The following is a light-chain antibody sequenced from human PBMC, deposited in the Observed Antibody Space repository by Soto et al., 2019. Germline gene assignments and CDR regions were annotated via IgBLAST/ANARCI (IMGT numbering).Light chain of an antibody. CDR1: QRIGTH. CDR2: AAS. V-gene: IGKV1-39*01. Sequence: DIRMTQSPSSLSASVADRVTITCRTSQRIGTHLNWYHEKPGKAPKLLIYAASSLQSRVPSRFSGSGSGTDSTLTISSLQTEDFATYYCQQSYSNPWTFGQGTKVDIK. J-gene: IGKJ1*01. CDR3: QQSYSNPWT.